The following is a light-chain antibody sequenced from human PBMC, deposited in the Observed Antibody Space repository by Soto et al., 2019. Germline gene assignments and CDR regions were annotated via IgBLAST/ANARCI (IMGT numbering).Light chain of an antibody. J-gene: IGLJ1*01. Sequence: QSVLTQPPSAPGSPGQSVTISCAGTINDVGGYNYVSWYQQHPGKVPQLMIYQVTKRPSGVPDRFSASKSDTTASLTISGLQAEDEGDYYCMSYAGGNRFVFGTGTKVTVL. CDR2: QVT. CDR1: INDVGGYNY. V-gene: IGLV2-8*01. CDR3: MSYAGGNRFV.